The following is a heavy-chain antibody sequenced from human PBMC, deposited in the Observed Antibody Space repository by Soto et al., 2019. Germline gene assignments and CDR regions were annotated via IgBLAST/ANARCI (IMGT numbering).Heavy chain of an antibody. J-gene: IGHJ4*02. CDR3: DTWPSSHWFDY. V-gene: IGHV5-51*01. CDR2: IHSGDSNA. Sequence: GESLKISCYSSGYIFSTYSLGWVRQMPGKGLEWIGNIHSGDSNARYSPSFQGQVTISVDKSINTAYLQWTSVKASDIALYYCDTWPSSHWFDYWGQGTLVTVS. CDR1: GYIFSTYS. D-gene: IGHD2-2*01.